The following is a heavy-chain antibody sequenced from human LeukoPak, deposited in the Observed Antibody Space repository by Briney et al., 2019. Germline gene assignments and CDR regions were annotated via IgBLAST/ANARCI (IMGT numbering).Heavy chain of an antibody. V-gene: IGHV4-39*01. CDR1: GDSIISSSNY. CDR3: ARHDRAQDLGSCSGTSCQLRAFFDY. CDR2: FYYSGST. D-gene: IGHD2-15*01. J-gene: IGHJ4*02. Sequence: PSKTLSLTCTVSGDSIISSSNYWGWIRQPPGKGLEWIGSFYYSGSTYYNPSLKSRVTISVDKSKKHFSMKLSSATAADTAVYYCARHDRAQDLGSCSGTSCQLRAFFDYWGQGTLVTVSS.